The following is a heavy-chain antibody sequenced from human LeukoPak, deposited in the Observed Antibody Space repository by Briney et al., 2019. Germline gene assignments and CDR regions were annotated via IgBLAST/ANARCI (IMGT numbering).Heavy chain of an antibody. D-gene: IGHD3-22*01. V-gene: IGHV1-8*01. Sequence: ASVKVSCKASGYTFTSYDINWVRQATGQGLEWMGWMNPNSSNTSYAQKFQGRVTMTRNTSISTDYMELSSLRSEDTAVYYCARGVHYDSSDYFDYWGQGTLVTVSS. CDR2: MNPNSSNT. CDR3: ARGVHYDSSDYFDY. CDR1: GYTFTSYD. J-gene: IGHJ4*02.